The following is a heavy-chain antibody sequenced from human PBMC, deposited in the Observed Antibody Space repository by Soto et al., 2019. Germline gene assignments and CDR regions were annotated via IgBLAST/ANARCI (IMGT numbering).Heavy chain of an antibody. D-gene: IGHD5-12*01. CDR3: ARGNHRWLQLWYFDL. Sequence: QVQLVQSGAEVKKPGSSVKVSCKASGGTFSSYAISWVRQAPGQGLEWMGGIIPIFGTVNYAQKFQGRVTITADESTSTAYMGLSSLRSEDTAVYYCARGNHRWLQLWYFDLWGRGTLVTVSS. CDR1: GGTFSSYA. J-gene: IGHJ2*01. V-gene: IGHV1-69*12. CDR2: IIPIFGTV.